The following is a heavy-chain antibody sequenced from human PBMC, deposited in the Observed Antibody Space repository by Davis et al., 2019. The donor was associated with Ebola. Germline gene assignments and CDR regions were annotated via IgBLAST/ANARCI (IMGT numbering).Heavy chain of an antibody. V-gene: IGHV3-30*02. J-gene: IGHJ6*03. CDR2: IRYDGSNK. D-gene: IGHD4-11*01. CDR3: AKPPFDYSNYYYHYMDV. Sequence: PGGSLRLSCAASGFTFSSYGMHWVRQAPGKGLEWVAFIRYDGSNKYYADSVKGRFTISRDNSKNTLYLQMNSLRAGDTAVYYCAKPPFDYSNYYYHYMDVWGKGTTVTVSS. CDR1: GFTFSSYG.